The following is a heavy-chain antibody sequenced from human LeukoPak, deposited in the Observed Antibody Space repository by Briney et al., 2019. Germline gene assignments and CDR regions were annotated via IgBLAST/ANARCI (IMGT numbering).Heavy chain of an antibody. V-gene: IGHV3-20*04. Sequence: PGGSLRLSCAASGFTFDDYGMSWDRQAPGKGLEWVSGINWNGGSTGYADSVKGRFTISRDNAKNSLYLQMNSLRAEDTALYYCAGDRFTSTFKADYYYYYMDVWGKGTTVTVSS. J-gene: IGHJ6*03. CDR2: INWNGGST. CDR3: AGDRFTSTFKADYYYYYMDV. D-gene: IGHD5-12*01. CDR1: GFTFDDYG.